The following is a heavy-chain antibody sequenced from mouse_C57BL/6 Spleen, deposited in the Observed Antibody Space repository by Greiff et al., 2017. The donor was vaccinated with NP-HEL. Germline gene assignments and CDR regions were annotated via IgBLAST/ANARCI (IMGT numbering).Heavy chain of an antibody. J-gene: IGHJ4*01. D-gene: IGHD2-2*01. CDR2: INPSNGGT. CDR1: GYTFTSYW. CDR3: ARHAGIYYGYLYAMDY. Sequence: QVHVKQSGTELVKPGASVKLSCKASGYTFTSYWMHWVKQRPGQGLEWIGNINPSNGGTNYNEKFKSKATLTVDKSSSTAYMQLSSLKSEDSAVYYCARHAGIYYGYLYAMDYWGQGTSVTVSS. V-gene: IGHV1-53*01.